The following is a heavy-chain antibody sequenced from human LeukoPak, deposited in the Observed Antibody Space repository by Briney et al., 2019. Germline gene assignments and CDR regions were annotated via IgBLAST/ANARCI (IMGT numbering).Heavy chain of an antibody. CDR1: GGSISSYY. Sequence: SETLSLTCTVSGGSISSYYWSWVRQPPGKGLEWIGYIYYSGTTNYNPSLKSRVTISVDTSKKEFSLMLSSVTAADTAIYYCARGYGSSWYGVDYWGQGTLVTVSS. CDR2: IYYSGTT. J-gene: IGHJ4*02. CDR3: ARGYGSSWYGVDY. D-gene: IGHD6-13*01. V-gene: IGHV4-59*01.